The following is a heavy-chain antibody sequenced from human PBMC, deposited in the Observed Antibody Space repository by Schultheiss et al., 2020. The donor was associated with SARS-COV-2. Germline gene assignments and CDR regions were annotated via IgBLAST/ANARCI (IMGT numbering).Heavy chain of an antibody. Sequence: GGSLRLSCAASGFTFSSYAMHWVRRAPGKGLEWVAVISYDGSNKYYADSVKCRFTISRDNSKNTLYLQMNSLRPEDTAVYYCARSHYWGQGTLVTVSS. CDR3: ARSHY. CDR2: ISYDGSNK. V-gene: IGHV3-30*04. CDR1: GFTFSSYA. J-gene: IGHJ4*02.